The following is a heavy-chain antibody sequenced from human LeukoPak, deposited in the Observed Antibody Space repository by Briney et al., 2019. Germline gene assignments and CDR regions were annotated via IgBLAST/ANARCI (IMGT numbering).Heavy chain of an antibody. D-gene: IGHD1-14*01. CDR3: AKPAKTDYTDY. J-gene: IGHJ4*02. CDR1: GFTFSNYA. V-gene: IGHV3-23*01. CDR2: ISGSSGNT. Sequence: GGSLRLSCAASGFTFSNYAMNWVRQAPGKGLEWVSAISGSSGNTYYADSVKGRFTISRDNSKNTLHLQMNSLRAEDTALYYCAKPAKTDYTDYWGQGTLVTVSS.